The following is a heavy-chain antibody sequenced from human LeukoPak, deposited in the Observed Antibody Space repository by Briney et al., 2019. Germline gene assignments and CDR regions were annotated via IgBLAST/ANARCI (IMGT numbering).Heavy chain of an antibody. D-gene: IGHD2-21*02. CDR2: IYSGGST. CDR1: GFTVSSNY. J-gene: IGHJ4*02. Sequence: PGGSLRLSCAASGFTVSSNYMSWVRQAPGKGLGWVSVIYSGGSTYYADSVKGRFTISRDNSKNTLYLQMDSLRVEDTAIYYCAKDGGSCFSLDCSEEGDYWGQGTLVTVSS. CDR3: AKDGGSCFSLDCSEEGDY. V-gene: IGHV3-53*01.